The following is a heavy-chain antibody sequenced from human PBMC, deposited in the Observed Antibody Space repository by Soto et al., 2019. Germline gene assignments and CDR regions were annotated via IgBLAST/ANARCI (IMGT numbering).Heavy chain of an antibody. CDR1: GYTFTSND. CDR2: MSPKSGDT. D-gene: IGHD3-10*01. Sequence: QVQLVQSGAEVKKPGASVKVSCKGSGYTFTSNDINWVRQATGQGLEWMGWMSPKSGDTGYSQKFQGGVTMTRETSRSTADRELSSLRSEDTAVYYCAGGPPSGGFDFWGQGTLVTVSS. J-gene: IGHJ4*02. CDR3: AGGPPSGGFDF. V-gene: IGHV1-8*01.